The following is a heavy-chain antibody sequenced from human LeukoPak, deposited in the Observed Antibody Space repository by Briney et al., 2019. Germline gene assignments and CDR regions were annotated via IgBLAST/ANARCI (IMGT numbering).Heavy chain of an antibody. J-gene: IGHJ2*01. D-gene: IGHD6-13*01. CDR3: AKGLGKAGASNTWYFDI. CDR2: IGIADDT. CDR1: GFSISGYD. V-gene: IGHV3-13*01. Sequence: GGSLRLSCAASGFSISGYDMHWVRQATGKGLEWVSAIGIADDTYYPGSVKGRFTISRDNSKDTLFLQMNSLRAEDTAVYYCAKGLGKAGASNTWYFDIWGRGTLVTVSS.